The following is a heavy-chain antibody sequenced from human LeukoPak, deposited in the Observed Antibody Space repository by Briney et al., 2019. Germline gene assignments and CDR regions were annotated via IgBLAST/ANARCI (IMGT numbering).Heavy chain of an antibody. CDR2: ISDSGST. CDR1: GGSISSFY. J-gene: IGHJ6*03. Sequence: SETLSLTCGVSGGSISSFYWSWIRQPPGKGLEWIGYISDSGSTIYNPSLKSRVTISVDMSKNQLSLKLSSVTAADTAVYYCARGVTFGGIIVKTPDYYFYYYMDVWGTGTTVTVSS. V-gene: IGHV4-59*01. D-gene: IGHD3-16*02. CDR3: ARGVTFGGIIVKTPDYYFYYYMDV.